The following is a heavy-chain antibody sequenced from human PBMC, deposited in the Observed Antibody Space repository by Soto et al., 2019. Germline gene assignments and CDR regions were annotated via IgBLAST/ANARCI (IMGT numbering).Heavy chain of an antibody. CDR2: SYTSGST. V-gene: IGHV4-4*07. Sequence: SEILCLTWTVSGCSISSYGGSWIRQPAGRGLEWIGRSYTSGSTNYNPSRKSRVTMSVDRSKSQFSLRLTSVTAAAAAVYYCARGREGPFFEFWGQGALVTVSS. CDR1: GCSISSYG. CDR3: ARGREGPFFEF. J-gene: IGHJ4*02. D-gene: IGHD3-3*01.